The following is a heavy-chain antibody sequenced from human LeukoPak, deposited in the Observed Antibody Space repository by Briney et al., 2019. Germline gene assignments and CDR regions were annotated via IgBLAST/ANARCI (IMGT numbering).Heavy chain of an antibody. CDR3: ARGGAYYYGSGSYVLYAFDI. CDR1: GFTFSSYA. CDR2: ISGSGGST. J-gene: IGHJ3*02. Sequence: GGSLRLSCAASGFTFSSYAMSWVRQAPGKGLEWVSAISGSGGSTYYADSVKGRFTISRDNSKNTLYLQMNSLRAEDTAVYYCARGGAYYYGSGSYVLYAFDIWGQGTMVTVSS. V-gene: IGHV3-23*01. D-gene: IGHD3-10*01.